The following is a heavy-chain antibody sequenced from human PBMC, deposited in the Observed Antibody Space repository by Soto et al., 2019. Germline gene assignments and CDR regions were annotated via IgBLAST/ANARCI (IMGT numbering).Heavy chain of an antibody. V-gene: IGHV4-59*01. Sequence: QVQLQESGPGLVKPSETLSLTCTVSGGSISSYYWSWIRQPPGKGLEWIGYIYYSGSTKYNPSLKRRVPIAVYTSKNHFSLKLSAVTAADTAVYYCARDESVGATEAYGMDVWGQGTTVTVSS. CDR3: ARDESVGATEAYGMDV. J-gene: IGHJ6*02. CDR2: IYYSGST. CDR1: GGSISSYY. D-gene: IGHD1-26*01.